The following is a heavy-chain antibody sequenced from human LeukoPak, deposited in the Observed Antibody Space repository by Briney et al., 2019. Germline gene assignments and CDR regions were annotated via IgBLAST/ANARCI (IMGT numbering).Heavy chain of an antibody. J-gene: IGHJ6*02. D-gene: IGHD5-24*01. V-gene: IGHV1-69*04. Sequence: SVTVSCKASGGTFSSYAISWVRQAPGQGLEWMGRIIPILGIANYAQKFQGRVTITADKSTSTAYMELSSLRSEDTAVYYCARDTRDGYNFAATYYYYGMDVWGQGTTVTVSS. CDR2: IIPILGIA. CDR1: GGTFSSYA. CDR3: ARDTRDGYNFAATYYYYGMDV.